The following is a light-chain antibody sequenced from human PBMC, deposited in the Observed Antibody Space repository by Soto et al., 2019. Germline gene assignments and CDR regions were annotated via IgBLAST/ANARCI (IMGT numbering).Light chain of an antibody. V-gene: IGKV1-5*01. CDR2: DAS. Sequence: DVRMNQSPSTLSASVGDRVTITCRASQSISSWLAWYQKKPGKAPKLLIYDASTLESGVPSRFSGSGSATEFTLTISMLQQDDFVTYCCQQDYLYRAFGQGTKVDIK. J-gene: IGKJ1*01. CDR1: QSISSW. CDR3: QQDYLYRA.